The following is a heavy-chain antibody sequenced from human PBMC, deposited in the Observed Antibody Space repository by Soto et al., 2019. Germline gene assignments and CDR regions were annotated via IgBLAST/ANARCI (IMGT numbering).Heavy chain of an antibody. CDR2: IYPGDSDT. V-gene: IGHV5-51*01. CDR1: GYSFTSYW. D-gene: IGHD2-8*01. J-gene: IGHJ6*02. CDR3: ARLPTSKPNGLNYYGMDV. Sequence: GESLKISCKGSGYSFTSYWIGWVRQMPGKGLEWMGIIYPGDSDTRYSPSFQGQVTISADKSISTAYLQWSSLKASDTAMYYCARLPTSKPNGLNYYGMDVWGQGTTVTVSS.